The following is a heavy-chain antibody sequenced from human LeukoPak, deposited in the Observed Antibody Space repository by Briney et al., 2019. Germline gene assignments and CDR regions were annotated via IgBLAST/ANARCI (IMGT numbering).Heavy chain of an antibody. Sequence: SETLSLTCTVSGGSISSSSYYWGWIRQPPGKGLEWIGSIYYSGSTYYNPSLKSRVTISVDTSKNQFSLKLSSVTAADTAVYRYSYGLGWFDPWGQGTLVTVSS. CDR1: GGSISSSSYY. J-gene: IGHJ5*02. D-gene: IGHD5-18*01. CDR3: SYGLGWFDP. CDR2: IYYSGST. V-gene: IGHV4-39*01.